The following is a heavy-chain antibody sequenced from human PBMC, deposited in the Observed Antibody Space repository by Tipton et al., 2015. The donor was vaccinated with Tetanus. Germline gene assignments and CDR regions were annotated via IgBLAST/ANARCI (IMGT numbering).Heavy chain of an antibody. D-gene: IGHD6-19*01. CDR3: AFLPKHWLVPSFDP. CDR2: IFHSGST. CDR1: GGSMSNNY. V-gene: IGHV4-59*12. J-gene: IGHJ5*02. Sequence: TLSLTCTVSGGSMSNNYWSWIRQPPGKGLEWIAYIFHSGSTNYSPSLKSRVAISMDTSKNHFSLNLSSVTAADTAVYYCAFLPKHWLVPSFDPWGQGTLVTVSS.